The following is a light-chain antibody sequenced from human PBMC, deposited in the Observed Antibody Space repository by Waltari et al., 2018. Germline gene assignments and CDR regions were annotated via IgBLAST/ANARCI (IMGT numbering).Light chain of an antibody. CDR3: QQYHSSLYT. CDR1: QSGWNTY. Sequence: IVLTPSPAILSLSPGETANLSCEASQSGWNTYFAWYQHKPGPAPRLLIYDGSARATGTPDRFSGSGAATQFTLTISRLEPEDFALYYCQQYHSSLYTFGQGTRLEMK. J-gene: IGKJ2*01. V-gene: IGKV3D-20*01. CDR2: DGS.